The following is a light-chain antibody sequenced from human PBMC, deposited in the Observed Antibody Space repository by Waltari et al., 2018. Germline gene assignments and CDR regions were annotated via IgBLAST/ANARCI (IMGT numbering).Light chain of an antibody. V-gene: IGLV3-21*03. CDR3: QVWDSSSEPL. CDR1: LVQTRG. J-gene: IGLJ3*02. CDR2: DDN. Sequence: SYVLSQPPSVSVAPGRRARITCGGALVQTRGVHWYQHRAGQAPILVIYDDNDRPSGIPERFSASSSGNTATLTISRVEAGDEADYYCQVWDSSSEPLFVGGTKLTVL.